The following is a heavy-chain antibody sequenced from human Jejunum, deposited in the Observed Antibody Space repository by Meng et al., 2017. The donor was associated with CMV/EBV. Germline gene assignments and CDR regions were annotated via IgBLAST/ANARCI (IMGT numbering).Heavy chain of an antibody. CDR2: IKSKTDDGTT. J-gene: IGHJ4*02. V-gene: IGHV3-15*01. D-gene: IGHD5-24*01. Sequence: CADSGFIFTNAWMSWVRQGPGKGLEWVGRIKSKTDDGTTDYADPVKGRFTISRDDSKNTLYLQMNSLKTEDTAVYYCTTDLHNWVYWGQGRLVTVSS. CDR3: TTDLHNWVY. CDR1: GFIFTNAW.